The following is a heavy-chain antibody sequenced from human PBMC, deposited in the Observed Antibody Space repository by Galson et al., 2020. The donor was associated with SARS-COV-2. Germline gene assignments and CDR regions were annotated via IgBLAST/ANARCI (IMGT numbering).Heavy chain of an antibody. J-gene: IGHJ3*02. Sequence: GESLKISCVASGFTFNTYSMNWVRQAPGKGLEWVSYIGPTGAPIFYADSLKGRFTISRDDAKNSLYLHMNSLRDEDTAMYYCATDGVGADPGDAVDIWGQGTMVTVSS. CDR2: IGPTGAPI. CDR3: ATDGVGADPGDAVDI. CDR1: GFTFNTYS. D-gene: IGHD1-26*01. V-gene: IGHV3-48*02.